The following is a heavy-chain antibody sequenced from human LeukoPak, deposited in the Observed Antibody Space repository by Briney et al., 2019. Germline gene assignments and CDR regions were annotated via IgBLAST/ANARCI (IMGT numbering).Heavy chain of an antibody. V-gene: IGHV4-4*07. D-gene: IGHD3-22*01. CDR2: IYISGIT. CDR1: GGSISSYY. J-gene: IGHJ4*02. Sequence: PSETLSLTCTVSGGSISSYYWSWIRQPAGKGLEWIGSIYISGITYYNPSLKSRVTIPLDTSKNQFPLKLSSVTAADTAVYYCARDSGYYDSSGYYYWGQGTLVTVSS. CDR3: ARDSGYYDSSGYYY.